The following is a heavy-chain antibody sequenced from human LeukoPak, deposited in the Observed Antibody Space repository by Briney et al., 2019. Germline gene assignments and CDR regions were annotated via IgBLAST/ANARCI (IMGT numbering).Heavy chain of an antibody. CDR1: GFTFSSYG. CDR2: ISGSGGST. J-gene: IGHJ4*02. D-gene: IGHD3-10*01. V-gene: IGHV3-23*01. Sequence: GGSLRLSCAASGFTFSSYGMSWVRQAPGKGLEWVSAISGSGGSTYYADSVKGRFTISRDNSKNTLYLQMNSLRAEDTAVYYCARNYYYGSGSPDGYWGQGTLVTVSS. CDR3: ARNYYYGSGSPDGY.